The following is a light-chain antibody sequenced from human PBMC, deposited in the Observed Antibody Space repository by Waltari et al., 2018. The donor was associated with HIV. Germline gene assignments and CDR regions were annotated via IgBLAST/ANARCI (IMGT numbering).Light chain of an antibody. V-gene: IGKV1-39*01. CDR3: QQSYSNPRT. CDR1: HSIGNN. J-gene: IGKJ1*01. Sequence: DIQMTQSPPSLSASVGDRVSITCRASHSIGNNLIWYQQRPGKAPKLLIYGAYSLQSGVPSRFSGSGSGTDFTLTISSLQPEDFATYHCQQSYSNPRTFGQGTKVEI. CDR2: GAY.